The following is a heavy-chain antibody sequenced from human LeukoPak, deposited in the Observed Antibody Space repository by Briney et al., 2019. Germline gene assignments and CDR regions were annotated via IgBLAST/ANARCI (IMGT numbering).Heavy chain of an antibody. J-gene: IGHJ4*02. CDR3: AKDIVGGGNGY. CDR2: IMEDGTKT. V-gene: IGHV3-7*01. D-gene: IGHD2-15*01. CDR1: GFTFTNFW. Sequence: GESLTLSCAASGFTFTNFWMSWVRQAPGKGLEWVANIMEDGTKTNYVDSVKGRFTISRDNAKTSLYLHMNSLRAEDTAVYYCAKDIVGGGNGYWGRGTLVIVSS.